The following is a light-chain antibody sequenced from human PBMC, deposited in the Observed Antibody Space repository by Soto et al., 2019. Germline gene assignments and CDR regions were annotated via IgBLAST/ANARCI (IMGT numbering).Light chain of an antibody. V-gene: IGLV2-14*01. CDR3: SSFTSSTTYV. CDR2: NVN. Sequence: PSSSLSGASGQAVTLSSPGNSRDVGNYNYVSWYQQHPGEVPKLIIFNVNNRPSGVSNRFSGSKSGNTASLTISGLQAEDEADYYCSSFTSSTTYVFGTGTKVTVL. J-gene: IGLJ1*01. CDR1: SRDVGNYNY.